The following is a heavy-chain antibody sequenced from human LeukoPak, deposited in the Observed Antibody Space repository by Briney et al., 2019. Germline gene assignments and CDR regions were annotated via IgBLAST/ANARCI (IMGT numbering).Heavy chain of an antibody. J-gene: IGHJ4*02. Sequence: ASVKVSCKASGYTFTSYAMHWVHQAPGQRLEWMGWINAGNGNTKYSQKFQGRVTITRDTSASTAYMELSSLRSEDTAVYYCARDYYDSSGYFGIFDYWGQGTLVTVSS. D-gene: IGHD3-22*01. CDR3: ARDYYDSSGYFGIFDY. V-gene: IGHV1-3*01. CDR1: GYTFTSYA. CDR2: INAGNGNT.